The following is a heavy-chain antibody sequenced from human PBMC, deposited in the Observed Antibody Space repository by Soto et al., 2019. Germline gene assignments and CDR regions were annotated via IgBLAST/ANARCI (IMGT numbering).Heavy chain of an antibody. D-gene: IGHD3-10*01. V-gene: IGHV4-39*01. Sequence: PSETLSLTCTVSGGSITTTNYYWVWIRQPPGKGLEWLGSIYYSGTTFYDPSLKSRVTISVDTSKNQFSLKLNSVTAADTAVYYCARQGIIGSYSGTYSVDAFDIWGQGTMVTVSS. CDR3: ARQGIIGSYSGTYSVDAFDI. CDR1: GGSITTTNYY. CDR2: IYYSGTT. J-gene: IGHJ3*02.